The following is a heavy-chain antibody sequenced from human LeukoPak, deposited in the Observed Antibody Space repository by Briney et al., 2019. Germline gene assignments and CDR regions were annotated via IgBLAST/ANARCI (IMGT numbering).Heavy chain of an antibody. CDR1: GYTFITYY. CDR2: INPSGGST. V-gene: IGHV1-46*01. J-gene: IGHJ3*02. D-gene: IGHD5-12*01. Sequence: GASVKVSXKASGYTFITYYMHWVRQAPGQGLEWMGIINPSGGSTSYAQKFQGRVTMTRDTSTSTVYMELSSLRSEDTAVYYCARAHSGYEGGAFDIWGQGTMVTVSS. CDR3: ARAHSGYEGGAFDI.